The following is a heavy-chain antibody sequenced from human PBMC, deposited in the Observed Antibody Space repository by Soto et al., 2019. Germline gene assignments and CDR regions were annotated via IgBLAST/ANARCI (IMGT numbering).Heavy chain of an antibody. CDR1: GGSVTNSSYY. Sequence: SETLSLTXTVSGGSVTNSSYYWGWIRQSPGKGLEWIGSVYYRGRSYSKSSVKSRVTISVDTSKNRFSLSLNSVTASDTAVYFCVSQRTTVPTQAYFDYWGPGTLVTVSS. CDR2: VYYRGRS. CDR3: VSQRTTVPTQAYFDY. D-gene: IGHD4-17*01. V-gene: IGHV4-39*01. J-gene: IGHJ4*02.